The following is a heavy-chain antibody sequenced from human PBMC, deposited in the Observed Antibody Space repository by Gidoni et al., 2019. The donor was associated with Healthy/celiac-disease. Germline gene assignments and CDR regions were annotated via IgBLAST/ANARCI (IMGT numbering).Heavy chain of an antibody. CDR2: ISYDGSNK. D-gene: IGHD6-13*01. J-gene: IGHJ5*02. V-gene: IGHV3-30-3*01. Sequence: QVQLVESGGGVVQPGRSLRLSCAASGFTFSSYAMHWVRQAPGKGLEWVAVISYDGSNKYYADSVKGRFTISRDNSKNTLYLQMNSLRAEDTAVYYCARDDPLYSIHHQYSYHWGQGTLVTVSS. CDR3: ARDDPLYSIHHQYSYH. CDR1: GFTFSSYA.